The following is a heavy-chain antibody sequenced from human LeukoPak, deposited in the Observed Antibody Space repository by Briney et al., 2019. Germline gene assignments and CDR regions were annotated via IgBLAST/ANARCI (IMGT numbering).Heavy chain of an antibody. Sequence: ASVKVSCKASGGTFSSYSISWVRQAPGQGLEWMGVIIPIFGTANYAQKFQGRVTITADESTSTAYMELSSLRSEDTAVYYCARAPYYYGSGSPPDYWGQGTLVTVSS. D-gene: IGHD3-10*01. CDR2: IIPIFGTA. J-gene: IGHJ4*02. V-gene: IGHV1-69*13. CDR3: ARAPYYYGSGSPPDY. CDR1: GGTFSSYS.